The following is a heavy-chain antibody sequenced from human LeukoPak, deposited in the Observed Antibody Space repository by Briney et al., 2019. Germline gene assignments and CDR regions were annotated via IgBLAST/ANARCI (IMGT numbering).Heavy chain of an antibody. CDR1: GFTFSSYG. V-gene: IGHV3-33*06. CDR2: IWYDGSNK. J-gene: IGHJ3*02. D-gene: IGHD2-2*01. Sequence: GGSLGLSCAASGFTFSSYGMNWVRQAPGKGLEWVAVIWYDGSNKYYADSVKGRFTISRDNSKNTLYLQMNSLRVEDTAVYYCAKDSYQPLSGDAFDIWGQGTMVTVSS. CDR3: AKDSYQPLSGDAFDI.